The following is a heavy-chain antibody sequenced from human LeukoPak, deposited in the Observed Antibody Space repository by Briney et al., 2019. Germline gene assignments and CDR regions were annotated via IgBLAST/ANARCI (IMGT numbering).Heavy chain of an antibody. V-gene: IGHV3-21*01. CDR3: ARVGRYCSSTSCYEPPMDV. Sequence: GGSLRLSCAASGFTFSTYSMNWVRQAPGKGLEWVSSISSSSYIYYADSVKGRFTISRDNAKNSLYLQMNSLRAEDTAVYYCARVGRYCSSTSCYEPPMDVWGQGTTVTVSS. D-gene: IGHD2-2*01. CDR1: GFTFSTYS. CDR2: ISSSSYI. J-gene: IGHJ6*02.